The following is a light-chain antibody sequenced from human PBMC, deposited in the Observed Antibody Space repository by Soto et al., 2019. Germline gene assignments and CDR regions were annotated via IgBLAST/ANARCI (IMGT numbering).Light chain of an antibody. J-gene: IGKJ1*01. CDR1: QSFTSRS. CDR2: GTS. CDR3: QQYGSSSWT. Sequence: EIVLTHSPGTLSLSPCERAALPGSASQSFTSRSLAWYQQKPGLAPRLLISGTSNRAAGIPDRFSGSGSGTDFTLTISRLEPEDFAVYYCQQYGSSSWTFGQGTKVDI. V-gene: IGKV3-20*01.